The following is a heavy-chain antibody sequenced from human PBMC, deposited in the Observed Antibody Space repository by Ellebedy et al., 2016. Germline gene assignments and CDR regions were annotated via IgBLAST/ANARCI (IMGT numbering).Heavy chain of an antibody. V-gene: IGHV3-73*01. Sequence: GESLKISCAASGFTFDDYAMHWVRQASGKGLEWVGRIRGKVNSYATAYAASVKGRFTISRDDSKNTAYLQMNSLKTEDTAVYYCTRHDTLLHTFDLWGQGTMVTVSS. CDR2: IRGKVNSYAT. J-gene: IGHJ3*01. D-gene: IGHD2-21*01. CDR1: GFTFDDYA. CDR3: TRHDTLLHTFDL.